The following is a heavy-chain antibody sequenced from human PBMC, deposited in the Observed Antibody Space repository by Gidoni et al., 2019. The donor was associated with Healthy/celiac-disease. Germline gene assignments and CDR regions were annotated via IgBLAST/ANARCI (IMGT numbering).Heavy chain of an antibody. J-gene: IGHJ4*02. D-gene: IGHD3-16*02. CDR3: AKSEDYVWGSYRIFDY. CDR2: ISGSGGST. Sequence: EVQLLESGGGLVQPGGSLRLSCTASGFTFSSYAMSWVRQAPGKGLEWVSAISGSGGSTYYADSVKGRFTFSRDNSKNTLYLQMNSLRAEDTAVYYCAKSEDYVWGSYRIFDYWGQGTLVTVSS. CDR1: GFTFSSYA. V-gene: IGHV3-23*01.